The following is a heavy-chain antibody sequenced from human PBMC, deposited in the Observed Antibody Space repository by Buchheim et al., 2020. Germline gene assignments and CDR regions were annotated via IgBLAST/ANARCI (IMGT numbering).Heavy chain of an antibody. CDR2: ISSSGSTK. V-gene: IGHV3-48*03. Sequence: EVQLVESGGGLVLPGGSLRLSCAVAGFTFSSFEMNWVRQAPGKGLEWVSYISSSGSTKYYADSVKVRFTISRDNAENSMYLQMNSLRVEDTAAYYCASLKGRTGTGYGMDVWGQGTT. CDR3: ASLKGRTGTGYGMDV. D-gene: IGHD1-1*01. CDR1: GFTFSSFE. J-gene: IGHJ6*02.